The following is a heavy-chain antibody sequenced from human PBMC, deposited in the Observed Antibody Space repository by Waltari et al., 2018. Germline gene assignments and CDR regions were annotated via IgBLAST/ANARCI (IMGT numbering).Heavy chain of an antibody. CDR2: ISWEGGRK. Sequence: EVQLVESGGVVVQPGGSLRLSCAASGFTFDDYAMHWVRQAPVKGLEGGARISWEGGRKDYAESGKGRFTISRDNSKNSLYLQMNSLRAEDTALYYCAKGAPYSRSIDYWGQGTLVTVSS. CDR1: GFTFDDYA. CDR3: AKGAPYSRSIDY. V-gene: IGHV3-43D*04. D-gene: IGHD6-13*01. J-gene: IGHJ4*02.